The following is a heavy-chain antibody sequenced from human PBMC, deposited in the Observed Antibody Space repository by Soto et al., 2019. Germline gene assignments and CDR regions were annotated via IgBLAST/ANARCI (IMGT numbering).Heavy chain of an antibody. Sequence: PGGSLRLSCAASGFTFKNFAVSWVRQAPGKGMEWVSAIGGSGSSANYADSVKGRFTVSRDDSKSTLYLQMSGLRVDDTAVYYCAKDGRLYSQQRSRWFDPWGQGTLVTVSS. CDR1: GFTFKNFA. CDR2: IGGSGSSA. J-gene: IGHJ5*02. V-gene: IGHV3-23*01. D-gene: IGHD4-4*01. CDR3: AKDGRLYSQQRSRWFDP.